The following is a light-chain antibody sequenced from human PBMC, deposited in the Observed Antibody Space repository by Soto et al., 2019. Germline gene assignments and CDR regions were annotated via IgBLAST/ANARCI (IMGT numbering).Light chain of an antibody. J-gene: IGKJ2*01. CDR3: QQYGSSPLYT. V-gene: IGKV3-20*01. CDR2: GAS. Sequence: EIVLTQSPGTLSLSPGERATLSCRASQSVSSSYLAWYQQKPGQAPRLLIYGASSRATGIPDRFSGSGSETDFTLTISRLEPEDFAVYYCQQYGSSPLYTLGQGTKPEIK. CDR1: QSVSSSY.